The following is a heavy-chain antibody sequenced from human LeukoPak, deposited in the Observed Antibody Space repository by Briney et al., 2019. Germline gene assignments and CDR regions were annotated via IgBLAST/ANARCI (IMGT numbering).Heavy chain of an antibody. CDR2: ISGSGGST. CDR3: AKGPRYSGSYPPDY. D-gene: IGHD1-26*01. J-gene: IGHJ4*02. V-gene: IGHV3-23*01. CDR1: GFTFSSYA. Sequence: GGSLRLFCAASGFTFSSYAMSWVRQAPGKGLEWVSAISGSGGSTYYADSVKGRFTISRDNSKNTLYLQMNSLRAEDTAVYYCAKGPRYSGSYPPDYWGQGTLVTVSS.